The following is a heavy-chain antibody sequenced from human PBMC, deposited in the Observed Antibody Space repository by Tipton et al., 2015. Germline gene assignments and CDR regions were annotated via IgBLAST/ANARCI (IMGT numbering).Heavy chain of an antibody. V-gene: IGHV3-53*01. J-gene: IGHJ4*02. D-gene: IGHD2-15*01. Sequence: SLRLSCAASGFTVSNNYMSWVRQAPGTGLEWVSVIYSDGRTNYADSVKGRFTISRDNAKNSLYLQMNSLRDEDTAVYYCARKSLLLDYWGQETLVTVSS. CDR1: GFTVSNNY. CDR2: IYSDGRT. CDR3: ARKSLLLDY.